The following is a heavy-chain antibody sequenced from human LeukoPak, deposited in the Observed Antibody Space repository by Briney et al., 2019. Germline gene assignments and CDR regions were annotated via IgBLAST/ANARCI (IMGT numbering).Heavy chain of an antibody. CDR3: ARMAPLYYYYGMDV. Sequence: ASVKVSCKASGYTFTSYYMHWVRQAPGQGLEWMGIINPSGGSTSYAQKFQGRVTMTRDTSISTAYMELSRLRSDDTAVYYCARMAPLYYYYGMDVWGQGTTVTVSS. V-gene: IGHV1-46*01. D-gene: IGHD5-24*01. CDR1: GYTFTSYY. J-gene: IGHJ6*02. CDR2: INPSGGST.